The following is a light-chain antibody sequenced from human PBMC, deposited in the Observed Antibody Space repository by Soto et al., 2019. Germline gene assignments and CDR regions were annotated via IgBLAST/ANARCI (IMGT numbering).Light chain of an antibody. Sequence: DIQMTQSPSTLSASVGDSVTVTRRXSQSIGRWLAWYQQKPGKAPKLLIFDASTLENGVPALCSGSRSGPESSLTISSLQPDDFATYYCQQYYSYWTFGQGTKVDI. CDR2: DAS. CDR1: QSIGRW. V-gene: IGKV1-5*01. J-gene: IGKJ1*01. CDR3: QQYYSYWT.